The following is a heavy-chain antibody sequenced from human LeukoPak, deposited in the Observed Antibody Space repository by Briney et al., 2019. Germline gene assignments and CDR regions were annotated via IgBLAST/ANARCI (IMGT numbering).Heavy chain of an antibody. CDR3: ATYSGSFPFDY. CDR2: IKSKTDGGTT. Sequence: WIRQPPGKGLEWVGRIKSKTDGGTTDYAAPVKGRFTISRDDSKNTLYLQMNSLKIEDTAVYYCATYSGSFPFDYWGQGTLVTVSS. V-gene: IGHV3-15*01. J-gene: IGHJ4*02. D-gene: IGHD1-26*01.